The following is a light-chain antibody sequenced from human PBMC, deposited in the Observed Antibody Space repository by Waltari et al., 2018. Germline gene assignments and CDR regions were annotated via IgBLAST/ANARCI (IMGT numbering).Light chain of an antibody. CDR3: SSHTSTVPHV. Sequence: QSALTQPASVSGSPGQSITISCTGHSTDVGGYGYVSWYQQYPGKAPKLIIYEVSYRPSGISTRFSGSKSGNTASLTISGLQADDEADYYCSSHTSTVPHVFGTGTRVTVV. CDR2: EVS. V-gene: IGLV2-14*01. J-gene: IGLJ1*01. CDR1: STDVGGYGY.